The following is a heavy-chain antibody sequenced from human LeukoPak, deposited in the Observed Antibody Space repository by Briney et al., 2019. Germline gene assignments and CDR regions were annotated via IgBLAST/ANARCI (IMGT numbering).Heavy chain of an antibody. CDR3: AKDRGNSDAFDI. CDR2: ISSTSYTI. V-gene: IGHV3-48*03. J-gene: IGHJ3*02. D-gene: IGHD2-21*01. Sequence: GGSLRLSCAASGFAFSNYEMNWVRQAPGKGLEWVAYISSTSYTIHYADSVKGRFTISRDNAMDTLHLQMNSLRAEDTAVYYCAKDRGNSDAFDIWGQGTMVTVSS. CDR1: GFAFSNYE.